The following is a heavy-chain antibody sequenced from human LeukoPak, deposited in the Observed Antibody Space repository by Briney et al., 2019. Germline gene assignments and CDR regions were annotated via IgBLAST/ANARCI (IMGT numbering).Heavy chain of an antibody. V-gene: IGHV3-7*01. Sequence: QPGRSLRLSCAASGFTFSSYCMSWVRQAPGKGLEWVANIKQDGSEKYYVDSVKGRFTISRDNAKNSLYLQMNSLRAEDTAVYYCARDQRGRSGNYYLGGFGDYWGQGTLVTVSS. CDR3: ARDQRGRSGNYYLGGFGDY. D-gene: IGHD1-26*01. CDR2: IKQDGSEK. J-gene: IGHJ4*02. CDR1: GFTFSSYC.